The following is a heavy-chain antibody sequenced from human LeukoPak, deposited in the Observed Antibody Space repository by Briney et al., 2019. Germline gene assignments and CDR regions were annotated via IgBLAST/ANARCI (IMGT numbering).Heavy chain of an antibody. CDR1: GGTFSTYA. CDR2: ISAYSGNT. J-gene: IGHJ5*02. Sequence: ASVKVSCKASGGTFSTYAISWVRQAPGQGLEWVGWISAYSGNTIYAQKLQGRVTMTTDTSTSTAYMELRSLISDDTAVYYCARDFTPYCSSTSCSWFDPWGQGTLVTVSS. V-gene: IGHV1-18*01. CDR3: ARDFTPYCSSTSCSWFDP. D-gene: IGHD2-2*01.